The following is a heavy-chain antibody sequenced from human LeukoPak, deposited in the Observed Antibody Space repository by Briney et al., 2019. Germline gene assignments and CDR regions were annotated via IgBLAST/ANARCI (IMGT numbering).Heavy chain of an antibody. Sequence: PSETLSLTCTVSGGSISSYYWSWIRQPPGKGLEWIGSIYYSGSTYYNPSLKGRVTISVDTSKNQFSLKLSSVTAADTAVYYCARVQYQLLWGYYYYYGMDVWGQGTTVTVSS. V-gene: IGHV4-59*05. CDR3: ARVQYQLLWGYYYYYGMDV. CDR1: GGSISSYY. J-gene: IGHJ6*02. D-gene: IGHD2-2*01. CDR2: IYYSGST.